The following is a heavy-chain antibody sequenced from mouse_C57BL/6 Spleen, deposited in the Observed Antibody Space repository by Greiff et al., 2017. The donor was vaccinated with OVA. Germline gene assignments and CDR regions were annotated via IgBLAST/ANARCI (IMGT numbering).Heavy chain of an antibody. CDR3: ARQIEDWYFDV. CDR2: ISSGSSTI. CDR1: GFTFSDYG. Sequence: EVKVVESGGGLVKPGGSLKLSCAASGFTFSDYGMHWVRQAPEKGLEWVAYISSGSSTIYYADTVKGRFTISRDNAKNTLFLQMTSLRSEDTAMYYCARQIEDWYFDVWGTGTTVTVSS. V-gene: IGHV5-17*01. J-gene: IGHJ1*03.